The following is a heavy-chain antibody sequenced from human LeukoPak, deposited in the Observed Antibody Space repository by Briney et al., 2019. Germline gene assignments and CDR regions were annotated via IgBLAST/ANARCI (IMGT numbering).Heavy chain of an antibody. CDR3: ARSSSSIDS. CDR2: IKQDGSEK. V-gene: IGHV3-7*01. Sequence: GGSLRLSCAASGFIFSSYWMNWLRQAPGKGLEWVANIKQDGSEKYYVDSVKGRFIISRDNAKNSLYLQMNSLRAEDTAVYYCARSSSSIDSWGQGTLVTVSS. J-gene: IGHJ4*02. CDR1: GFIFSSYW. D-gene: IGHD2-2*01.